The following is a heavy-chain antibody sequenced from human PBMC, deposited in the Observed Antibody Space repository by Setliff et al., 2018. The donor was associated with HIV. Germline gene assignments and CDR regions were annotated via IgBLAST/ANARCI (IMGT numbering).Heavy chain of an antibody. J-gene: IGHJ4*02. CDR3: ARGGDDSGPGAWTFDF. CDR1: GYTFSDYY. Sequence: GASVKVSCKASGYTFSDYYLHWVRQAPGQGLEWMGWIHGNSGATNYAQKFRGRVTMTRDTSTYTAHMEPTRLRSDDTAVYSCARGGDDSGPGAWTFDFWGQGALVTVSS. CDR2: IHGNSGAT. D-gene: IGHD3-10*01. V-gene: IGHV1-2*02.